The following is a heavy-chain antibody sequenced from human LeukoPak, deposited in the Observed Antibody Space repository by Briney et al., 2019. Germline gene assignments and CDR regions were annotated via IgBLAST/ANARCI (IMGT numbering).Heavy chain of an antibody. V-gene: IGHV3-30*02. J-gene: IGHJ4*02. CDR2: IQYDGGK. CDR1: GFTFSSYG. D-gene: IGHD2-15*01. Sequence: GGSLSLSCAASGFTFSSYGIHWVRQAPGKGLEWVAFIQYDGGKFYADSVKGRFIISRDNSKNTLYLQMNSLRAEDTAVYYCAKGCVGCGFDYWGQGTLVTVSS. CDR3: AKGCVGCGFDY.